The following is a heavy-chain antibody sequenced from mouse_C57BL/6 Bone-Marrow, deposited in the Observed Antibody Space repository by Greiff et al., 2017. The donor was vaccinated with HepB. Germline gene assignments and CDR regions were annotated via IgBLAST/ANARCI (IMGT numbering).Heavy chain of an antibody. J-gene: IGHJ3*01. CDR2: INSDGGST. V-gene: IGHV5-2*01. CDR1: EYEFPSHD. D-gene: IGHD1-1*01. Sequence: EVQLVESGGGLVQPGESLKLSCESNEYEFPSHDMSWVRKTPEKRLELVAAINSDGGSTYYPDPMERRFIISRDNTKKTLYLQMSSLRSEDTALYYCASPITTVVAAWFAYWGQGTLVTVSA. CDR3: ASPITTVVAAWFAY.